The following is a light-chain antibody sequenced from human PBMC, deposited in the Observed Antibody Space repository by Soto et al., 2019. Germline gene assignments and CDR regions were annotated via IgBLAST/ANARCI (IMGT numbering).Light chain of an antibody. V-gene: IGKV3-15*01. Sequence: EIVMTQSPATLSLSPVEIATLSCSASQSVNSNVAWYQQTAGQAPRLLIYGTSTRATGIPARFSGSGSGTDFTPTISSLQFEDFAVYYCQQYGSSPTFGPGTKVDIK. CDR1: QSVNSN. CDR3: QQYGSSPT. J-gene: IGKJ3*01. CDR2: GTS.